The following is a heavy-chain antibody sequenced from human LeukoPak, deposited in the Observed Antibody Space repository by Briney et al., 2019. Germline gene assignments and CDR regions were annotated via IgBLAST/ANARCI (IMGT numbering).Heavy chain of an antibody. CDR2: ISYDGSNK. CDR3: AKVRGPHSSGYYAFDY. D-gene: IGHD3-22*01. J-gene: IGHJ4*02. CDR1: GFTFSSYG. Sequence: PGRSLRLSCAASGFTFSSYGMHWVGQAPGKGLEGVAVISYDGSNKYYADSVKGRFTISRDNSKNTLYLQMNSLRAEDTAVYYCAKVRGPHSSGYYAFDYWGQGTLVTVSS. V-gene: IGHV3-30*18.